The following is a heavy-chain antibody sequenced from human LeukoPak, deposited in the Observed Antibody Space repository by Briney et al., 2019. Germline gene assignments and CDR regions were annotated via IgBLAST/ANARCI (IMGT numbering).Heavy chain of an antibody. CDR2: IIPIFGTA. J-gene: IGHJ6*02. Sequence: SVKVSCKASGGTFSSYAISWVRQAPGQGLEWMGGIIPIFGTANYAQKFQGRVTITADESTSTAYMELSSLRSEDTAVYYCARAPGYYYGMDVWGHGTTVTVSS. CDR1: GGTFSSYA. V-gene: IGHV1-69*13. CDR3: ARAPGYYYGMDV.